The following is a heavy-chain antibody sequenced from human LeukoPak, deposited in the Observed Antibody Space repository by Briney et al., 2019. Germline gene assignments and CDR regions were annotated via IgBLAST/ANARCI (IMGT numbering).Heavy chain of an antibody. CDR2: SGNR. CDR1: GYTFTNYD. Sequence: GASVKVSCKASGYTFTNYDINWVRQAPGQGLEWMGWSGNRDYAQKFQGRVTMTRNTSISTAYMELSGLRSEDTAVYYCARGDHTGNHYYYYGMDVWGQGTTATVSS. D-gene: IGHD4-23*01. J-gene: IGHJ6*02. V-gene: IGHV1-8*01. CDR3: ARGDHTGNHYYYYGMDV.